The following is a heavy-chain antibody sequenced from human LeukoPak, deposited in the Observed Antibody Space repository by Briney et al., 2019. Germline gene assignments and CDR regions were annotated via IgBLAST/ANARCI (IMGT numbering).Heavy chain of an antibody. CDR1: GYTFTSYD. Sequence: ASVKVSCKASGYTFTSYDINWVRQATGQGLEWMGWMNPNSGNTGYAQKFQGRVTITRNTSISTAYMELSSLRSEDTAVYYCARSLSSSWYSNWYFDLWGRGTLVTVSS. D-gene: IGHD6-13*01. V-gene: IGHV1-8*01. CDR2: MNPNSGNT. CDR3: ARSLSSSWYSNWYFDL. J-gene: IGHJ2*01.